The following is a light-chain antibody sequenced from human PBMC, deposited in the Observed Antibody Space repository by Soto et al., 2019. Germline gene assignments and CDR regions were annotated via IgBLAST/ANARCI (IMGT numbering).Light chain of an antibody. V-gene: IGKV3-11*01. CDR1: QSVSSY. J-gene: IGKJ2*01. Sequence: EIVLTQSPATLSLSPGERATLSCRASQSVSSYLAWYQQKPGQAPRLLIYDASNRATGIPARFSGSGSGTDFTLTSSSLEPEDFAVYYCQQRRNWPPYTLGQGTKLEIK. CDR2: DAS. CDR3: QQRRNWPPYT.